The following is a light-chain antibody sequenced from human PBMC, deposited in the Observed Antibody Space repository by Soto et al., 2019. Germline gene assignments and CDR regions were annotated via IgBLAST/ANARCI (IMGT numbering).Light chain of an antibody. V-gene: IGKV3-15*01. Sequence: EIVMTQSPATLSVSPGERATLSCRASQSVRSNFAWYQQKPGQAPRLLIYEASTRATGVPARLSGSGSGTEFTLTISSLQSEDFAIYYCRQYNHWPSFGQGTKVEIK. CDR2: EAS. CDR1: QSVRSN. CDR3: RQYNHWPS. J-gene: IGKJ2*01.